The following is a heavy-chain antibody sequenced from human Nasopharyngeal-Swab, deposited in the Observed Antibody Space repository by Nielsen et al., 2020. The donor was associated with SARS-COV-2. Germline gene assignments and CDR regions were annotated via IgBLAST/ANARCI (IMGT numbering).Heavy chain of an antibody. Sequence: GGSLRLSCAASGFTFSSYAMHWVRQAPGKGLEWVAVISYDGSNKYYADSVKGRFTISRDNSKNTLYLQMNSLRAEDTAVYYCARVGDDDYGDFPLPYYYYYMDVWGKGTTVTVS. CDR2: ISYDGSNK. D-gene: IGHD4-17*01. CDR3: ARVGDDDYGDFPLPYYYYYMDV. CDR1: GFTFSSYA. J-gene: IGHJ6*03. V-gene: IGHV3-30-3*01.